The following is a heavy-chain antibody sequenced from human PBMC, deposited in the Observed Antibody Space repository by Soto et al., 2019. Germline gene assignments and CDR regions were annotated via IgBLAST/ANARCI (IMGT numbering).Heavy chain of an antibody. CDR3: ARGTLWSARFDY. CDR2: INHSGST. D-gene: IGHD3-10*02. V-gene: IGHV4-34*01. CDR1: GGSFSGYY. J-gene: IGHJ4*02. Sequence: SETLSLTCAVYGGSFSGYYWSWIRQPPGKGLEWIGEINHSGSTNYSPSLKSRVTISVDTSKNQFSLKLSSVTAADTAVYYCARGTLWSARFDYWGQGTLVTVSS.